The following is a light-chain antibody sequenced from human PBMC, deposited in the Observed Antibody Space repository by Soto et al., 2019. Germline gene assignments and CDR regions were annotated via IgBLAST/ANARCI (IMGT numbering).Light chain of an antibody. CDR3: QQYDRSPTWT. J-gene: IGKJ1*01. CDR2: GAS. V-gene: IGKV3-20*01. Sequence: ESVLTQSPCTLSLSPGSRATLSCRASQSVSSSYLAWYQQKPGQAPRLXLYGASSRATGTPDRFSGSGSGTDFTLTISRLEAEDFAVYYCQQYDRSPTWTFGQGTKVDIK. CDR1: QSVSSSY.